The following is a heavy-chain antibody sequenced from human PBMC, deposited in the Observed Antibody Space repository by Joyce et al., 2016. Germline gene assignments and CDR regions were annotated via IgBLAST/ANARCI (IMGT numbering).Heavy chain of an antibody. V-gene: IGHV5-51*01. J-gene: IGHJ4*02. D-gene: IGHD3-3*01. CDR1: GYNFTSHW. Sequence: EVRLVQSGAEVKKPGESLKLSCKASGYNFTSHWIAWVRQKPGKCLEWMGFVDPGDSYTRYNPSFQGRVTISADKSITAAYLQWSSLEASDTAIYYCARLPRRPSLRFLEWLFEYWGQGTLVTVSS. CDR2: VDPGDSYT. CDR3: ARLPRRPSLRFLEWLFEY.